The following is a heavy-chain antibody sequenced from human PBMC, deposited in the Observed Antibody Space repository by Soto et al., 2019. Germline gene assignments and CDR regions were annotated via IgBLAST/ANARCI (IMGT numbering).Heavy chain of an antibody. CDR1: GFIFSSYS. Sequence: EVQLVESGGGLVKPGGSLRLSCAASGFIFSSYSMNWVRQAPGKGLEWVSSISSSSSYIYYADSVKGRFTISRDNAKNSLYLQMNSLRAEDTAVYYCARDRYSSGWYFDYWGQGTLVTVSS. J-gene: IGHJ4*02. CDR3: ARDRYSSGWYFDY. D-gene: IGHD6-19*01. CDR2: ISSSSSYI. V-gene: IGHV3-21*01.